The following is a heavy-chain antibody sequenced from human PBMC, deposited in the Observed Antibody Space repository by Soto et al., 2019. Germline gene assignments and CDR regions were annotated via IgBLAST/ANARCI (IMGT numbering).Heavy chain of an antibody. V-gene: IGHV3-53*01. J-gene: IGHJ5*02. CDR3: ARGYWLDP. CDR2: IYSGGNT. Sequence: GGSLRLSCAASGFTVSSNYMTWVRQAPGKGLEWVSVIYSGGNTYYADSVKGRFTISRDNSKNTVSLQMNSLRADDTAVYYCARGYWLDPWGQGTLVTVSS. CDR1: GFTVSSNY.